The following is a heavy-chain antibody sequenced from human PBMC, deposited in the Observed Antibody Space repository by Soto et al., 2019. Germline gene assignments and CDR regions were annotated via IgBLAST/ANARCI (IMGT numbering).Heavy chain of an antibody. CDR3: ARLQLVQKVIDY. Sequence: PSETLSLTCAVPGGSISSSNWWSWVRHPPGKGLEWIGEIYHSGSTNYKPSLKSRVTISLDMSKKQISLKLSSVTTADTATYFCARLQLVQKVIDYWGQGTLVT. CDR2: IYHSGST. D-gene: IGHD1-1*01. J-gene: IGHJ4*02. V-gene: IGHV4-4*02. CDR1: GGSISSSNW.